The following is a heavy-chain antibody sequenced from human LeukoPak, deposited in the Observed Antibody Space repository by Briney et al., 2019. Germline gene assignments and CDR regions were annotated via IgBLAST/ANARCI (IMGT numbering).Heavy chain of an antibody. J-gene: IGHJ4*02. Sequence: AGGSLRLSCAASGFAFRNYWMSWVRQAPGKGLEWVANINPDGSEKYYVDSVKGRFTISRDNAKNSLYLQMTSLRAEDTAVYYCARDARVVIDYWGQGTLVTVSS. CDR3: ARDARVVIDY. V-gene: IGHV3-7*01. CDR2: INPDGSEK. CDR1: GFAFRNYW. D-gene: IGHD2-2*01.